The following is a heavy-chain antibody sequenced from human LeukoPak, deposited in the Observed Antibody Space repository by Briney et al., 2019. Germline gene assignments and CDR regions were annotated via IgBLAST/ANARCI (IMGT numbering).Heavy chain of an antibody. CDR2: INHSGST. D-gene: IGHD6-13*01. Sequence: SETLSLTCAVYGGSFSGYYWSWIRQPPGKGLEWIGEINHSGSTNYNPSLKSRVTISVDTSKNQFSLKLSSVTAADTAVYYCARVMQQQLGGPYYYYYMDVWGKGTTVTVSS. CDR1: GGSFSGYY. J-gene: IGHJ6*03. V-gene: IGHV4-34*01. CDR3: ARVMQQQLGGPYYYYYMDV.